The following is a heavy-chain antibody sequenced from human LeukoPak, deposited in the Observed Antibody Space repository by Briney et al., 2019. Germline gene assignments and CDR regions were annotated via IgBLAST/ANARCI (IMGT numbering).Heavy chain of an antibody. V-gene: IGHV3-30*18. CDR2: VSYDGTKT. J-gene: IGHJ4*02. CDR3: AKDNIAQGSGSYLDY. D-gene: IGHD3-10*01. CDR1: GFTFSTYA. Sequence: GGSLRLSCAASGFTFSTYALHWVRQAPGKGLEWVAIVSYDGTKTDYADSVKGRFSISRDNSKNTLYLQMNSLRAEDTAIYYCAKDNIAQGSGSYLDYWGQGALVTVSS.